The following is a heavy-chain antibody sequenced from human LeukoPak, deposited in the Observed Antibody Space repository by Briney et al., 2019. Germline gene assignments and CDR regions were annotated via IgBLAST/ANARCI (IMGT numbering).Heavy chain of an antibody. CDR1: GFTFSSYG. Sequence: GGSLRLSCAASGFTFSSYGMHWVRQAPGKGLEWVAFIRYDGSNKYYADSVKGRFTISRDNSKNTLYLQMNSLRAEDTAVYYCARDRNGDYYFDYWGQGTLVTVSS. D-gene: IGHD4-17*01. V-gene: IGHV3-30*02. CDR3: ARDRNGDYYFDY. CDR2: IRYDGSNK. J-gene: IGHJ4*02.